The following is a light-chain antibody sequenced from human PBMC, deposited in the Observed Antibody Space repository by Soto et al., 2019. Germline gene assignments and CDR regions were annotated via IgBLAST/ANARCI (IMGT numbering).Light chain of an antibody. J-gene: IGKJ1*01. CDR1: QSISSY. V-gene: IGKV1-39*01. CDR3: QQSYSTPRT. CDR2: AAS. Sequence: DIQMTQSPSSLSASVGDRVTITCRASQSISSYLNWYQQKPGKAPKLLNYAASSLQSGIPTKFSGSGSGTYFTLTISILQPEDFATYYCQQSYSTPRTFGQGTKVDIK.